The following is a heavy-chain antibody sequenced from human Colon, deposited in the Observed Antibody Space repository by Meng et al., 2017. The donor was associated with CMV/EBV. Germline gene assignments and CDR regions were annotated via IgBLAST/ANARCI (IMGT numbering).Heavy chain of an antibody. CDR2: ISSSSSYR. V-gene: IGHV3-21*01. J-gene: IGHJ6*02. Sequence: GESLRISCAASGFTFSSYTMNWVRQAPGKGLEWVSSISSSSSYRYYADSVKGRFTISRDNAKNSLYLQMNSLRAEDTAVYYDARGPTHPTGDDSWCGDRYYYYGMDVWGQGTTVTVSS. CDR1: GFTFSSYT. CDR3: ARGPTHPTGDDSWCGDRYYYYGMDV. D-gene: IGHD3-3*01.